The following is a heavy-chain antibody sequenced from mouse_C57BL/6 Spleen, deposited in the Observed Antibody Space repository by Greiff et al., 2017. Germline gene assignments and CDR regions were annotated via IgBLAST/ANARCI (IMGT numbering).Heavy chain of an antibody. D-gene: IGHD2-1*01. V-gene: IGHV1-80*01. J-gene: IGHJ4*01. CDR2: IYPGDGDT. CDR1: GYAFSSYW. CDR3: ARWEDGNHAMDY. Sequence: VQLQESGAELVKPGASVKISCKASGYAFSSYWMNWVKQRPGKGLEWIGQIYPGDGDTNYNGKFKGKATLTADKSSSTAYMQLSSLTSEDSAVYFCARWEDGNHAMDYWGQGTTVTVSS.